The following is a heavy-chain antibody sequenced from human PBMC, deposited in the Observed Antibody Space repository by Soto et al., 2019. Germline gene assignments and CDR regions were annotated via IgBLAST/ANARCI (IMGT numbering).Heavy chain of an antibody. CDR2: IYYSGST. CDR1: GGSISSGGYY. V-gene: IGHV4-31*01. D-gene: IGHD3-10*01. J-gene: IGHJ6*04. Sequence: QVQLQESGPGLVKPSQTLSLTCTVSGGSISSGGYYWSWIRQHPGKGLEWIGYIYYSGSTYYNPSHNILVTISLATFKIQFSLKRSSVTAADTAGYYFARESDYYGSGISYYDGRDVWGKGTTFTVSS. CDR3: ARESDYYGSGISYYDGRDV.